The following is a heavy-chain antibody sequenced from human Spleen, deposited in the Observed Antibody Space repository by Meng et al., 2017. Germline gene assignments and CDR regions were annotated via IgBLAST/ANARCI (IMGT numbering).Heavy chain of an antibody. Sequence: RISCVASGFTFSSSEMNWVRQAPGKGLEWVSYISGSGRTTYYAESVLGRFTISRDNAKNSLYLQMNRLRAEDTAIYYCARRWGGSSNMDVWGQGTTVTVSS. CDR1: GFTFSSSE. D-gene: IGHD1-26*01. CDR3: ARRWGGSSNMDV. J-gene: IGHJ6*02. V-gene: IGHV3-48*03. CDR2: ISGSGRTT.